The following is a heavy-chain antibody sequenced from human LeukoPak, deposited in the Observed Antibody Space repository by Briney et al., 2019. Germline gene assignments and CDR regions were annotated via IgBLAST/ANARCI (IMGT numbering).Heavy chain of an antibody. CDR2: IKSKVDGGTT. Sequence: GGSLRLSCVLSTFTKAWMNWVRQAPGKGLEWVGRIKSKVDGGTTDYAAPVEGRFTISRDDSKNTLYLQMSSLKTEDTAIYYCTKGPPLTGGVYSAHWGQGTLVTVSS. V-gene: IGHV3-15*07. CDR3: TKGPPLTGGVYSAH. J-gene: IGHJ4*02. D-gene: IGHD7-27*01. CDR1: TFTKAW.